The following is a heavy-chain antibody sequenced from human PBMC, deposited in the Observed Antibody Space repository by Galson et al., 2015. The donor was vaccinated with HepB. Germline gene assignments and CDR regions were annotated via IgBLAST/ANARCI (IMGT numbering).Heavy chain of an antibody. D-gene: IGHD2-21*01. Sequence: SLRLSCAASGFTFSSYAMSWVRQAPGKGLEWVSAISGSGGSTYYADSVKGRFTISRDNSKSTLYLQMNSLRAEDTAVYYCAKESALAYCGGDCSMAFDYWGQGTLVTVSS. CDR3: AKESALAYCGGDCSMAFDY. V-gene: IGHV3-23*01. J-gene: IGHJ4*02. CDR1: GFTFSSYA. CDR2: ISGSGGST.